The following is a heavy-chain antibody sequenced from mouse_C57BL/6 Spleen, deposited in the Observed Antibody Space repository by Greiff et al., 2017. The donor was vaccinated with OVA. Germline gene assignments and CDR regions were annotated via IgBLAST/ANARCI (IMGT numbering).Heavy chain of an antibody. CDR3: AGRAAGDGYYPFAY. Sequence: QVQLKQPGAELVRPGSSVKLSCKASGYTFTSYWMHWVKQRPIQGLEWIGNIDPSDSETHYNQKFKDKATLTVDKSSSTAYMQLSSLTSEDSAVYYCAGRAAGDGYYPFAYWGQGTLVTVSA. D-gene: IGHD2-3*01. CDR1: GYTFTSYW. V-gene: IGHV1-52*01. J-gene: IGHJ3*01. CDR2: IDPSDSET.